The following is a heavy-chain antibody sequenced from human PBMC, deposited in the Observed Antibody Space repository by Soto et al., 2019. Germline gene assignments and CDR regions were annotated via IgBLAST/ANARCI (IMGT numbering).Heavy chain of an antibody. CDR2: ISSSSSTI. J-gene: IGHJ4*02. CDR1: GFTFSSYS. V-gene: IGHV3-48*02. CDR3: ARDPSDVLRYYLPVHN. D-gene: IGHD3-9*01. Sequence: GGSLRLSCAASGFTFSSYSMNWVRQAQGKGLEWVSYISSSSSTIYYADSVKGRFTISRDNAKNSLYLQMNSLRDEDTAVYYCARDPSDVLRYYLPVHNWGQGTLVTVSS.